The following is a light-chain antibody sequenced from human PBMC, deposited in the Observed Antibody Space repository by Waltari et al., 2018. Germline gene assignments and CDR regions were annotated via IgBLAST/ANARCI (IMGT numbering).Light chain of an antibody. CDR2: KNN. V-gene: IGLV1-47*01. Sequence: QSVLTQPPSTSGPPGQRVTISRSGSTSNIGSTYVYWYQQVPGMAPKLLIYKNNQRPSGVPARFSGSKSGTSASLAISALRSEDEADYYCAAWDDSLSAVPFGGGTKVTVL. J-gene: IGLJ2*01. CDR3: AAWDDSLSAVP. CDR1: TSNIGSTY.